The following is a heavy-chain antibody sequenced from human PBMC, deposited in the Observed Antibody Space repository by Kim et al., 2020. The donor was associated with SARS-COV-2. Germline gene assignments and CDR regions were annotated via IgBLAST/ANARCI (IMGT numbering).Heavy chain of an antibody. D-gene: IGHD5-12*01. CDR3: ARHFRGTSMGFFRLRQFDY. J-gene: IGHJ4*02. V-gene: IGHV4-39*01. Sequence: SETLSLTCTVSGGSISSSAYYWGWLHQPPGKGLEWIGSDYYTGTTYYNPSLKSRVTISVDTSNNQFSLKLCSVTAAATAVYYCARHFRGTSMGFFRLRQFDYWGQGTLVTVSS. CDR2: DYYTGTT. CDR1: GGSISSSAYY.